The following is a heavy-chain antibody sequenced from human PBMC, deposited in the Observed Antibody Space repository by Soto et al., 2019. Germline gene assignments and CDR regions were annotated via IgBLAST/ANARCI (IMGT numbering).Heavy chain of an antibody. CDR3: ASSYSSGWYNY. Sequence: EVQLLESGGGLVQPGGSLRLSCAASRFTFSRNVMTWVRQAPGKGLEWVSTISGSGGSTYYVDSVKGRFTISRDNSKSTLYLQMNNLRDEDTALYVCASSYSSGWYNYWGQGTLVTVSS. D-gene: IGHD6-19*01. CDR2: ISGSGGST. V-gene: IGHV3-23*01. CDR1: RFTFSRNV. J-gene: IGHJ4*02.